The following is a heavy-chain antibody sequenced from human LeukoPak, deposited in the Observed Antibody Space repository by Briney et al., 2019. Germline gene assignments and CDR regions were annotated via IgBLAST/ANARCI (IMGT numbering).Heavy chain of an antibody. CDR3: ARGSGYDFWSGYYNAFDI. D-gene: IGHD3-3*01. V-gene: IGHV4-34*01. CDR2: INHSGST. J-gene: IGHJ3*02. Sequence: SETLSLTCAVYGGSFSGYYWSWIRQPPGKGLEWIGEINHSGSTNYNPSLKSRVTISVDTSKNQFSLKLSSVTAADTAVYYCARGSGYDFWSGYYNAFDIWGQGTMVTVSS. CDR1: GGSFSGYY.